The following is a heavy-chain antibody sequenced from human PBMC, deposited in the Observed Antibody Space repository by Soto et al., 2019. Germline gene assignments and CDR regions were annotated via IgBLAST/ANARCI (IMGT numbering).Heavy chain of an antibody. V-gene: IGHV3-30-3*01. CDR1: GFTFSSYA. CDR3: ARDWQAGAAAGPEYFQH. D-gene: IGHD6-13*01. Sequence: PGWSLRLSCAASGFTFSSYAMHWVRQAPGKGLEWVAVISYDGSNKYYADSVKGRFTISRDNSKNTLYLQMNSLRAEDTAVYYCARDWQAGAAAGPEYFQHWGQGTLVTGSA. J-gene: IGHJ1*01. CDR2: ISYDGSNK.